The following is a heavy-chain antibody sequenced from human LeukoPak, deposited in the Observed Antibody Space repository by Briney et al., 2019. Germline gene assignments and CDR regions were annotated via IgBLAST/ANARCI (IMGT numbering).Heavy chain of an antibody. Sequence: GASVKVSCKTSGYTFSYHGITWVRQAPGQGLEWMGWISAMSGKTNYARNLQGRVTMTTDKSTSTAYMELRSLRSDDTAVYYCARAYCGRTSCYFDFWGQGTMVTVSS. CDR3: ARAYCGRTSCYFDF. J-gene: IGHJ3*01. V-gene: IGHV1-18*01. CDR1: GYTFSYHG. CDR2: ISAMSGKT. D-gene: IGHD2-2*01.